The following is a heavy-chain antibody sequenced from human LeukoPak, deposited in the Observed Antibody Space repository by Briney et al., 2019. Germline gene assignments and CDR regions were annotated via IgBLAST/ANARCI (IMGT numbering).Heavy chain of an antibody. CDR3: AKVNPELYYFDY. CDR1: GFTFDDYG. D-gene: IGHD1-7*01. CDR2: INWNGGST. J-gene: IGHJ4*02. Sequence: GGSLRLSCAASGFTFDDYGMSWVRQAPGKGLEWVSGINWNGGSTGYADSVKGRFTISRDNAKNSLYLQMNSLRAEDTALYYCAKVNPELYYFDYWGQGTLVTVSS. V-gene: IGHV3-20*04.